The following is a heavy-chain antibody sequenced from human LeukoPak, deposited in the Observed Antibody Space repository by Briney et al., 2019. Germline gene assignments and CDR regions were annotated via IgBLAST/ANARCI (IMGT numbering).Heavy chain of an antibody. CDR1: GYTFTVFY. Sequence: ASVKVSCKASGYTFTVFYIHCVREAPGQGPEWMGCVNLHRGVTNYAQKFRGRVTMTRDTSISLVYMELSRLKSNDTAVYYCARDRRGSGYDPWGQGTLVTVSS. CDR2: VNLHRGVT. D-gene: IGHD3-10*01. CDR3: ARDRRGSGYDP. J-gene: IGHJ5*02. V-gene: IGHV1-2*02.